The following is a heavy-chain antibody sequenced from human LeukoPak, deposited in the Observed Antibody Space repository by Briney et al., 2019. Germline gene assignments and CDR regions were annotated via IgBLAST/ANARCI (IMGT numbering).Heavy chain of an antibody. CDR2: IYYSGST. J-gene: IGHJ5*02. CDR1: GGSISSCY. V-gene: IGHV4-59*01. D-gene: IGHD3-22*01. Sequence: SETLSLTCTVSGGSISSCYWSWIRQPPGKGLEWIGYIYYSGSTNYNPSLTSRVTISVDTSKNQFSLKLSSVTAADTAVYYCAREKYYYDSSGSPNWFDPWGQGTLVTVSS. CDR3: AREKYYYDSSGSPNWFDP.